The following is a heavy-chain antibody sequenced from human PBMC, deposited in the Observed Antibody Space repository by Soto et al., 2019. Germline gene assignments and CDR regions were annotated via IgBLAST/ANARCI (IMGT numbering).Heavy chain of an antibody. CDR3: ARDSASYSSSFGSYWYFDL. CDR2: ISSGSSTI. Sequence: EVQLVESGGDLVQPGGSLRLSCAASGFTFSTYGMNWVRQAPGKGLEWVSYISSGSSTIYYADSVKGRLTISRDNAKKSLYLQMNSLSDEVMAVYYCARDSASYSSSFGSYWYFDLWGRGTLVTVSS. V-gene: IGHV3-48*02. D-gene: IGHD6-6*01. J-gene: IGHJ2*01. CDR1: GFTFSTYG.